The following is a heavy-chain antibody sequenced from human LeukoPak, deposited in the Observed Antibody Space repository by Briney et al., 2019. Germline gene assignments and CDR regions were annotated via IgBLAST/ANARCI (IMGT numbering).Heavy chain of an antibody. Sequence: GGSLRLSCAASGFTFSSYAMSWVRQAPGKGLEWVPAISGSGGSTYYADSVKGRFTISRDNSKNTLYLQMNSLRAEDTAVYYCAKVGEVGTSIGSDRYYYYGMDVWGKGTTVTVSS. D-gene: IGHD2-21*02. J-gene: IGHJ6*04. CDR1: GFTFSSYA. CDR2: ISGSGGST. CDR3: AKVGEVGTSIGSDRYYYYGMDV. V-gene: IGHV3-23*01.